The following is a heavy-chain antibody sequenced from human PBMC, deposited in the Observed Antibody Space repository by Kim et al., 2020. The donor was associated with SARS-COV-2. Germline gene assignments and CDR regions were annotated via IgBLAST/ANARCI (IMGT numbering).Heavy chain of an antibody. CDR3: AKQFDGSVSYYDY. CDR2: IDTKTGNP. CDR1: GYTFTNYA. Sequence: ASVKVSCKASGYTFTNYAVNWVRQAPGQGLEWMGWIDTKTGNPTYAQGFTGRFVFSLDTSVSTTFLQISSLKAEDTAVYYCAKQFDGSVSYYDYWGQGTL. J-gene: IGHJ4*02. V-gene: IGHV7-4-1*02. D-gene: IGHD3-10*01.